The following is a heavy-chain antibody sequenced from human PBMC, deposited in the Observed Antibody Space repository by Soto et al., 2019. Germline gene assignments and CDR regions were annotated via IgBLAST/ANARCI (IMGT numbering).Heavy chain of an antibody. J-gene: IGHJ4*02. D-gene: IGHD6-19*01. CDR1: GYTFTSYG. Sequence: QVQLVQSGEEVKKPGASVKVSCKASGYTFTSYGFTWVRQAPGQGLEWMGLINAHNGNTNYAQKFQGRVTMTTDTSTTTAYLEVSSLRSDDTAVYYCARDSTVWYSDYWGQGTLVTVSS. CDR2: INAHNGNT. CDR3: ARDSTVWYSDY. V-gene: IGHV1-18*04.